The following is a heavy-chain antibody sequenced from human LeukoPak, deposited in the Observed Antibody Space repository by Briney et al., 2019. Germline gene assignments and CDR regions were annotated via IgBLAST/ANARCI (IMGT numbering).Heavy chain of an antibody. D-gene: IGHD2-21*02. CDR3: AKPGGAYCGSDCYSYYFDY. CDR1: GFTFSSYA. CDR2: ISYDGSNK. Sequence: GGSLRLSCAASGFTFSSYAMHWVRQAPGKGLEWVAVISYDGSNKYYADSVKGRFTISRDNSKNTLYLQMNSLRAEDTAVYYCAKPGGAYCGSDCYSYYFDYWGQGTLVTVSS. J-gene: IGHJ4*02. V-gene: IGHV3-30-3*02.